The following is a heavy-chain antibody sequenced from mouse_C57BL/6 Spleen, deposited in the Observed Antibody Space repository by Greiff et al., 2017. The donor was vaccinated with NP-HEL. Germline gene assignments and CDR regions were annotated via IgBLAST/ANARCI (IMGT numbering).Heavy chain of an antibody. Sequence: VQLEESGAELVKPGASVKISCKASGYAFSSYWMNWVQQRPGKGLEWIGQIYPGDGDTNYNGKFKGKATLTADKSSSTAYMQRSSLTDEDAAVYFCAKGAAQGYFDYWGQGTTLTVSS. CDR2: IYPGDGDT. CDR1: GYAFSSYW. J-gene: IGHJ2*01. D-gene: IGHD3-2*02. CDR3: AKGAAQGYFDY. V-gene: IGHV1-80*01.